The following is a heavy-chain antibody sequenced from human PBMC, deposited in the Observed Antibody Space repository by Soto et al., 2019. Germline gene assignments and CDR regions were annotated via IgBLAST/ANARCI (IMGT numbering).Heavy chain of an antibody. J-gene: IGHJ4*02. D-gene: IGHD3-3*01. V-gene: IGHV3-48*01. CDR2: ISSSSSTI. Sequence: EVQLVESGGGLVQPGGSLRLSCAASGFTFSSYSMNWVREAPGKGLEWVSYISSSSSTIYYADSVKGRFTISRDNAKNSLYLQMNSLRAEDTAVYYCARDRSYFWSGYSTHFDYWGQGTLVTVSS. CDR3: ARDRSYFWSGYSTHFDY. CDR1: GFTFSSYS.